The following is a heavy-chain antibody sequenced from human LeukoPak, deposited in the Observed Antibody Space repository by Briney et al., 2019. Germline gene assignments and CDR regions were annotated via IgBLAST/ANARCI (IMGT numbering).Heavy chain of an antibody. D-gene: IGHD6-6*01. Sequence: GRSLRLSCAASGFTFSSYVMHWVRQAPGKGLEWVAVISYDGSNKYYADSVKGRFTISRDNAKNTLYLQVNNLRAEDTAVYYCARGPNSNWSGLDFWGQGTLLTVSS. J-gene: IGHJ4*02. V-gene: IGHV3-30-3*01. CDR2: ISYDGSNK. CDR1: GFTFSSYV. CDR3: ARGPNSNWSGLDF.